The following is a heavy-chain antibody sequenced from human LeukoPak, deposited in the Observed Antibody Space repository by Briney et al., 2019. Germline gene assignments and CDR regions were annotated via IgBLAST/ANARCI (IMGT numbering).Heavy chain of an antibody. V-gene: IGHV1-69*06. D-gene: IGHD2-2*01. CDR3: ARPVVPAARYYMDV. CDR1: GGTFSSYA. Sequence: GASVKVSCKASGGTFSSYAISWVRQAPGQGLEWMGGIIPIFGTANYAQKFQGRVTITADKSTSTAYMELSSLRSEDTAVYYCARPVVPAARYYMDVWGKGTTVTVSS. J-gene: IGHJ6*03. CDR2: IIPIFGTA.